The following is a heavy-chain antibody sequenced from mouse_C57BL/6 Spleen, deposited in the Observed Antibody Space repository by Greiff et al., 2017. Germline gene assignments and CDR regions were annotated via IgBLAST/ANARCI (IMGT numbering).Heavy chain of an antibody. CDR3: ARDYYGSSPSDV. V-gene: IGHV5-17*01. CDR2: ISSGSSTI. J-gene: IGHJ1*03. CDR1: GFTFSDYG. Sequence: EVKVEESGGGLVKPGGSLKLSCAASGFTFSDYGMHWVRQAPEKGLEWVAYISSGSSTIYYADTVKGRFTISRDNAKNTLFLQMTSLRSEVTAMYYCARDYYGSSPSDVWGTGTTVTVSS. D-gene: IGHD1-1*01.